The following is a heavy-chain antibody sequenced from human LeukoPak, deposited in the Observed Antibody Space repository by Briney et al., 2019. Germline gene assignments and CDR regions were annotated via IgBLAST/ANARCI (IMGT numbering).Heavy chain of an antibody. CDR3: ARDQYYYDSSGYYYVGAEYFQH. J-gene: IGHJ1*01. Sequence: GGSLRLSCAASGFTFSSYWMSWVRQAPGKGLEWVANIKQDGSEKYYVDSVKGRFTISRDNAKNSLYLQMNSLRAEDTAVYYCARDQYYYDSSGYYYVGAEYFQHWGQGTLVTVSS. CDR1: GFTFSSYW. CDR2: IKQDGSEK. D-gene: IGHD3-22*01. V-gene: IGHV3-7*01.